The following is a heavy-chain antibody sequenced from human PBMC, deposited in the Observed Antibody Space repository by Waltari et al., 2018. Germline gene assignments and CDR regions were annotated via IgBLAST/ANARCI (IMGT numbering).Heavy chain of an antibody. V-gene: IGHV1-18*01. CDR2: ISPYNYEP. J-gene: IGHJ5*02. Sequence: AQLEQSGAELKMPGASVKVSCKSSGYTFSNYGLTWVRQSPGQGLEWMGWISPYNYEPQNTQKPQGRFTMTTDTLLNTAYMELRSLTSDDTAVYYCVRDRDPANPTPTNNFFDPWGQGTLVTVSA. CDR1: GYTFSNYG. CDR3: VRDRDPANPTPTNNFFDP. D-gene: IGHD2-15*01.